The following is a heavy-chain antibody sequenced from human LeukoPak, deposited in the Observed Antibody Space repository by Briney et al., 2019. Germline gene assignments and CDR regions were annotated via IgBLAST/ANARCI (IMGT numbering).Heavy chain of an antibody. D-gene: IGHD3-10*01. CDR1: GGSFSVYY. CDR3: ARGGFGSGSYYREFDY. V-gene: IGHV4-34*01. J-gene: IGHJ4*02. Sequence: SETLSLTCAVYGGSFSVYYWSWIRQPPGKGLEWIGEINHSGSTNYNPSLKSRVTISVDTSKNQFSLKLSSVTAADTAVYYCARGGFGSGSYYREFDYWGQGTLVTVSS. CDR2: INHSGST.